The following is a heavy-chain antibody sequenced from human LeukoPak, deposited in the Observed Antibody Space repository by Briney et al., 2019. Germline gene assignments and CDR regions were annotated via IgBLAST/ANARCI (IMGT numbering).Heavy chain of an antibody. D-gene: IGHD4-23*01. J-gene: IGHJ5*02. CDR3: ARGPLATVVTHNWFDP. CDR1: GGSFSGYY. CDR2: INHSGST. V-gene: IGHV4-34*01. Sequence: SETLSLTCAVYGGSFSGYYWSWIRQPPGKGLEWIGEINHSGSTNYNPSLKSRVTISVDTSKNQFSLKLSSVTAADTAVYYCARGPLATVVTHNWFDPWGQGTLVTVSS.